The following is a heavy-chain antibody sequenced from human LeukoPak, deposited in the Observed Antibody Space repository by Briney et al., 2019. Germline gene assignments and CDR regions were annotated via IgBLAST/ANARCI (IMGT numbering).Heavy chain of an antibody. CDR3: ATDRSSSLGASYYMDV. CDR1: GFTFSSYG. D-gene: IGHD1-26*01. Sequence: GRSLRLSCAASGFTFSSYGMHWVRQAPGKGLEWVAVIWYDGSNKYYADSVKGRFTISRDNSKNTLYLQMNSLRAEVTAVYYCATDRSSSLGASYYMDVWGKGTTVTVSS. V-gene: IGHV3-33*01. CDR2: IWYDGSNK. J-gene: IGHJ6*03.